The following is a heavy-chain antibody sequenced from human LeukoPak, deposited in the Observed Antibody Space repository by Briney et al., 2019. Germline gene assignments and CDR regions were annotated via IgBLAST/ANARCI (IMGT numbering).Heavy chain of an antibody. CDR3: ATTGYEGVVVYD. CDR2: IYYSGST. CDR1: GGSISSHY. Sequence: KASETLSLTCTVSGGSISSHYWSWIRQPPGKGLEWIGYIYYSGSTNYNPSLKSRVTISVDTSKNQFSLKLRTVTAAATAEYSRATTGYEGVVVYDWGQGTLVTVSS. J-gene: IGHJ4*02. V-gene: IGHV4-59*11. D-gene: IGHD5-12*01.